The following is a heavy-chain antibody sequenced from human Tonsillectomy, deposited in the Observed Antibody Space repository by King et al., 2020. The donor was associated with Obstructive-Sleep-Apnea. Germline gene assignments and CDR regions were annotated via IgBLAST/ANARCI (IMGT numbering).Heavy chain of an antibody. Sequence: QLVQSGAEVKKPGASVQVSCKASGYTFTGYHIHWVRQAPGQGLEWVGWINPNIGGANYAQKFQGRVIMTSDTSISTAYMDLRSLRSDDTAVYFCARDGGGGWYRHFDFWGQGTLVTVSS. D-gene: IGHD6-19*01. J-gene: IGHJ4*02. CDR2: INPNIGGA. CDR1: GYTFTGYH. CDR3: ARDGGGGWYRHFDF. V-gene: IGHV1-2*02.